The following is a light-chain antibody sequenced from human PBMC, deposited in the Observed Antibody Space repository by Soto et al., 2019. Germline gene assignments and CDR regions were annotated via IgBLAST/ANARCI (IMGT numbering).Light chain of an antibody. CDR2: DAS. J-gene: IGKJ4*01. V-gene: IGKV1-5*01. CDR1: QSISSW. CDR3: QQYNRYSLT. Sequence: DIQMTQSPSTLSASVGDRVTITCRASQSISSWLAWYQQTPGKAPKLLIYDASSLESGVPSRFSGSGSDTEFTLTINNLQPDYFATYHCQQYNRYSLTFGGGTKVEIK.